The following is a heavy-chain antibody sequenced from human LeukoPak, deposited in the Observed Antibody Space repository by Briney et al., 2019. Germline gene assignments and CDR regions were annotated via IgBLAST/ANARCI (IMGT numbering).Heavy chain of an antibody. V-gene: IGHV4-39*07. CDR2: GDYSGGT. CDR3: ARADSSSWYSWFDP. CDR1: SDFFSSVTDY. D-gene: IGHD6-13*01. Sequence: TSETLSLTCTVSSDFFSSVTDYWAWIRQPPGKGLEWIASGDYSGGTYYNPSLKSRVTISVDTSKNQFSLKLSSVTAADTAVYYCARADSSSWYSWFDPWGQGTLVTVSS. J-gene: IGHJ5*02.